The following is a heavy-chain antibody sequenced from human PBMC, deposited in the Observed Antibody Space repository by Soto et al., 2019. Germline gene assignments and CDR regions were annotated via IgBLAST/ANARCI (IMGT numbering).Heavy chain of an antibody. Sequence: QVQLVESGGGVVQPGRSLRLSCAASGFTFSSYGMHWVRQAPGKGLEWVAVIWYDGSNKYYADSVKGRFTISRDNSKNTLYLQMNSLRAEDTAVYYCARGGRFLEWLSPLDYWGQGTLVTVSS. CDR2: IWYDGSNK. CDR1: GFTFSSYG. CDR3: ARGGRFLEWLSPLDY. D-gene: IGHD3-3*01. J-gene: IGHJ4*02. V-gene: IGHV3-33*01.